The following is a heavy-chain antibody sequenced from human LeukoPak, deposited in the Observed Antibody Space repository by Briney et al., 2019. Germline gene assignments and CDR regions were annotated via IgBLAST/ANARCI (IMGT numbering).Heavy chain of an antibody. CDR3: AKVLAVVVPAAPDY. D-gene: IGHD2-2*01. V-gene: IGHV3-23*01. CDR2: ISGSGGST. Sequence: GGSLRLSCAASGFTFSSYAMSWVRQAPGKGLEWVSAISGSGGSTYYADSVKGRFTISRDNSKNTLYLQMNSLRAEDTAVYYRAKVLAVVVPAAPDYWGQGTLVTVSS. CDR1: GFTFSSYA. J-gene: IGHJ4*02.